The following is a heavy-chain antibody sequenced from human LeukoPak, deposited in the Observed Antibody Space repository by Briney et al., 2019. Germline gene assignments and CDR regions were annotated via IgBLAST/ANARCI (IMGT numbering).Heavy chain of an antibody. V-gene: IGHV1-69*13. Sequence: SVKVSCKASVDPFSSYAISWVRQAPRQGLEWMGGLIPIFGTANYAQKFQGRVTITADESTSTAYMEVSSLRSEDTAVYYCAAYCSGGSCYSEGGYYYGMDVWGKGTTVTVSS. CDR2: LIPIFGTA. D-gene: IGHD2-15*01. CDR1: VDPFSSYA. J-gene: IGHJ6*04. CDR3: AAYCSGGSCYSEGGYYYGMDV.